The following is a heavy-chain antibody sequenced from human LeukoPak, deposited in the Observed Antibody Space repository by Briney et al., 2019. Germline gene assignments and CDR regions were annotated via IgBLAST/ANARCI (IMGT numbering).Heavy chain of an antibody. CDR3: ARAFYGSSWYHKEDFFDY. CDR2: IYHSGST. V-gene: IGHV4-38-2*02. D-gene: IGHD6-13*01. CDR1: GYSINNGYY. J-gene: IGHJ4*02. Sequence: SETLSLTCTVSGYSINNGYYWGWIRRPPGKGLEWIGSIYHSGSTYYKSSLKSRVTISVDTSKNQFSLELSSVTAADTAVYYCARAFYGSSWYHKEDFFDYWGQGTPVTVSS.